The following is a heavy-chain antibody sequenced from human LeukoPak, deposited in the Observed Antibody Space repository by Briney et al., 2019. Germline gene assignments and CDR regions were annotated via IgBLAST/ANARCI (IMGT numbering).Heavy chain of an antibody. CDR3: AKEVGRDSSSPEFDY. V-gene: IGHV3-30*02. CDR1: GFTFSSYG. CDR2: IRYDGSNK. J-gene: IGHJ4*02. D-gene: IGHD6-13*01. Sequence: GGSLRLSCAASGFTFSSYGMHWVRQAPGKGLEWVAFIRYDGSNKYYADSVKGRFTISRDNSKNTLYLQMNSLRAEDTAVYYCAKEVGRDSSSPEFDYWGQGTLVTVSS.